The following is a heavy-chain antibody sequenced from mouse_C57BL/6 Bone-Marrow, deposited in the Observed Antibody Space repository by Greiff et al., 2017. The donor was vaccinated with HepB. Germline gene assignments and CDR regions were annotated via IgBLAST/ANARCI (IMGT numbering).Heavy chain of an antibody. V-gene: IGHV1-72*01. D-gene: IGHD2-5*01. CDR1: GYTFTSYW. CDR3: ARSAYYSNYCAMDY. J-gene: IGHJ4*01. CDR2: IDPNSGGN. Sequence: QVQLQQPGAELVKPGASVKLSCKASGYTFTSYWMHWVKQRPGRGLEWIGRIDPNSGGNKYNEKFKSKATLTVDKHSSTAYMQLSSLTSEDAAVYYCARSAYYSNYCAMDYWGQGTSVTVSS.